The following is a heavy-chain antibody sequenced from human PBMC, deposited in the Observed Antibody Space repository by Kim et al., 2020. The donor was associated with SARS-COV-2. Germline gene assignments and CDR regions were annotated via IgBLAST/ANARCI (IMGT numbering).Heavy chain of an antibody. Sequence: SEKHYGDCVKGRFSICRDNAKNSLYLQMSSLRVEDTGVYYCSKEHWGPEYWGQGTLVTVSS. V-gene: IGHV3-7*01. J-gene: IGHJ4*02. CDR3: SKEHWGPEY. D-gene: IGHD7-27*01. CDR2: SEK.